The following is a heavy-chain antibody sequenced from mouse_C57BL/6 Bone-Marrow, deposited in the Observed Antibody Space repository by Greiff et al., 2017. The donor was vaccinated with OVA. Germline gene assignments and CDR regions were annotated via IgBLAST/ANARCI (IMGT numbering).Heavy chain of an antibody. Sequence: VMLVESGPGLVAPSQSLSITCTVSGFSLTSYGVDWVRQSPGKGLEWLGVIWGVGSTNYNSALKSRLSISKDNSKSQVFLKMNSLQTDDTAMYYCASLHYYSNSGYAMDYWGQGTSVTVSS. D-gene: IGHD2-5*01. CDR3: ASLHYYSNSGYAMDY. CDR2: IWGVGST. CDR1: GFSLTSYG. J-gene: IGHJ4*01. V-gene: IGHV2-6*01.